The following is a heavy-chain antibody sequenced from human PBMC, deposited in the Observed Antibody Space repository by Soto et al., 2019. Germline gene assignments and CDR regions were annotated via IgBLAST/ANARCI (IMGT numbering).Heavy chain of an antibody. CDR2: ISHSGNT. V-gene: IGHV4-4*02. Sequence: VQLQESGPGLVKPSGTLSLTCAVSGGSISSGNWWNWCRQSPRKGLEWIGEISHSGNTNHNPSLKSRVTISIDKSKNQFSLKLTSVTAADPAVYYCASHRGNTYGPYDYWGQGTLVTVSS. CDR1: GGSISSGNW. D-gene: IGHD5-18*01. J-gene: IGHJ4*02. CDR3: ASHRGNTYGPYDY.